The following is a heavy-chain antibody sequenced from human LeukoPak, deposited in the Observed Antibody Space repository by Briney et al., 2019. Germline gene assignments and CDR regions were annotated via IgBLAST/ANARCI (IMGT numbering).Heavy chain of an antibody. CDR1: GGSFSGYY. CDR3: AGSGWYPPMGYFQH. CDR2: INHSGST. Sequence: PSETLSLTCAVYGGSFSGYYWSWIRQPPGKGLGWIGEINHSGSTNYNPSLKSRVTISVDTSKNQFSLKLSSVTAADTAVYYCAGSGWYPPMGYFQHWGQGTLVTVSS. J-gene: IGHJ1*01. D-gene: IGHD6-19*01. V-gene: IGHV4-34*01.